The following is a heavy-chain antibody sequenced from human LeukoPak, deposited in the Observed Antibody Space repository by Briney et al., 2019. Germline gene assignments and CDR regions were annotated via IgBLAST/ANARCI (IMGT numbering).Heavy chain of an antibody. D-gene: IGHD6-19*01. CDR2: INPSDGST. Sequence: ASVKVSCKASGYTFTSYYMHWVRQAPGQGLEWMGIINPSDGSTSYAQKFQGRVTMTRDTSTSTVYMELSSLRSEDTAVYYCAREAYSSGWQSRDAFDPWGQGTLVTVSS. CDR3: AREAYSSGWQSRDAFDP. CDR1: GYTFTSYY. V-gene: IGHV1-46*01. J-gene: IGHJ5*02.